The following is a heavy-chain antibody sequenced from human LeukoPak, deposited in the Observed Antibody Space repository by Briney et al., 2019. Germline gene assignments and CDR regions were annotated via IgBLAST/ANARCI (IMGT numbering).Heavy chain of an antibody. Sequence: GESLKISCKGSGYSFTNHYIGWVRLMPGKGLDWMGIIYPGDSDTRYSPSIQGQVTISADKSISTAYLQWSSLKASDTAMYYCARRGYGSGNYYYPNWGQGTLVTVSS. CDR2: IYPGDSDT. CDR3: ARRGYGSGNYYYPN. V-gene: IGHV5-51*01. D-gene: IGHD3-10*01. J-gene: IGHJ4*02. CDR1: GYSFTNHY.